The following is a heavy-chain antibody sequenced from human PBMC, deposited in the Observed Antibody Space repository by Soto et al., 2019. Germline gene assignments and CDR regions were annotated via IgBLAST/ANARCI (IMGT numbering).Heavy chain of an antibody. CDR1: GFTFSNYA. CDR2: ISGSGGTT. Sequence: EVQLLESGGGLVQPGGSPRLSCAASGFTFSNYAMSWVRQAPGKGLEWVSIISGSGGTTYHADSVKDRFTISRDNSKNTLFLQMNSLRAEDTAVYYCAKGVAVGFHFGSSTDRGFDPWGQGTLVTVSS. CDR3: AKGVAVGFHFGSSTDRGFDP. V-gene: IGHV3-23*01. J-gene: IGHJ5*02. D-gene: IGHD6-6*01.